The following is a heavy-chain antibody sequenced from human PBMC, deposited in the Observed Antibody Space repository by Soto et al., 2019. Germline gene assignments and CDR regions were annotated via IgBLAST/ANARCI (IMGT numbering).Heavy chain of an antibody. CDR2: IIVGTGNT. CDR1: GFNFATSA. J-gene: IGHJ4*02. D-gene: IGHD5-12*01. V-gene: IGHV1-58*01. Sequence: QKQLVQSGPEVKKPGTSVKVSCKASGFNFATSAVQWVRQARGQGLEWIGWIIVGTGNTNHAQKFRERFTVTRDVSTRTAYLEVRRLTSDDTAVYYCASVGSGLWGQGTLVTVSS. CDR3: ASVGSGL.